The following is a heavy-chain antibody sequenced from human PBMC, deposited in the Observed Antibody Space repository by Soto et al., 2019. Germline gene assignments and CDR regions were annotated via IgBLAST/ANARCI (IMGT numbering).Heavy chain of an antibody. D-gene: IGHD4-4*01. CDR2: IYYSGST. V-gene: IGHV4-59*01. Sequence: SETLSRTCTVSGGSISSYYWSWIRQPPGKGLEWIGYIYYSGSTNYNPSLKSRVTISVDTSKNQFSLKLSSVTAADTAVYYCARSRGLQQIDYWGQGTLVSVSS. J-gene: IGHJ4*02. CDR3: ARSRGLQQIDY. CDR1: GGSISSYY.